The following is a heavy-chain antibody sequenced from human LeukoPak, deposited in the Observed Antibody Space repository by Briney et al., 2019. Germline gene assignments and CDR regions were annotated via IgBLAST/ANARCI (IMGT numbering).Heavy chain of an antibody. CDR3: ARVGPPDYYDSSGYRTA. Sequence: PSETPSLTCTVSGGSISGYYWSWVRQPAGKGLEWIGRIYTGGSTNYNPSLKSRVTMSVDTSKNQFSLKLSSVTAADTAVYYCARVGPPDYYDSSGYRTAWGQGTLVTVSS. D-gene: IGHD3-22*01. CDR2: IYTGGST. J-gene: IGHJ5*02. CDR1: GGSISGYY. V-gene: IGHV4-4*07.